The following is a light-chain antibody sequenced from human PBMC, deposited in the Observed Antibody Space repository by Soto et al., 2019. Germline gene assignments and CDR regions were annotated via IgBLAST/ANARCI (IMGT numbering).Light chain of an antibody. Sequence: DIQMTQSPSTLSVSLVDRITGTCRASEDIDTSLAWFQQRPGKAPKVLIAGASGLMNGVPSTFSGSGSGTEFALTISSVQPDDFATYFCQHYDTFSWKFGQGTKVDIK. V-gene: IGKV1-5*01. J-gene: IGKJ1*01. CDR2: GAS. CDR1: EDIDTS. CDR3: QHYDTFSWK.